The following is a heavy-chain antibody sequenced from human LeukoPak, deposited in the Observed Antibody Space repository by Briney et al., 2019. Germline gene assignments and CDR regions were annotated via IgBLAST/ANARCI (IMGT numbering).Heavy chain of an antibody. CDR1: GFTFSTYW. D-gene: IGHD2-8*01. J-gene: IGHJ4*02. Sequence: GGSLRLSCAASGFTFSTYWMHWVRQAPGKGLEWVSSISSRSTYIYYADSVKGRFTISRDNAKNSLYLQMNSLRAEDTAVYYCAREGYCTNGICSGFDYWGQGALVTVSS. CDR3: AREGYCTNGICSGFDY. CDR2: ISSRSTYI. V-gene: IGHV3-21*01.